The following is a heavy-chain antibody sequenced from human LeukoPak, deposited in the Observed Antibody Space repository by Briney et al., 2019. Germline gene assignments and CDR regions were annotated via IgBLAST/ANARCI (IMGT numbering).Heavy chain of an antibody. CDR1: GFTFSSYW. V-gene: IGHV3-7*01. CDR3: AGGGGGDGSGWSTTDY. D-gene: IGHD6-19*01. CDR2: INQDGSEK. J-gene: IGHJ4*02. Sequence: GGSLRLSCVASGFTFSSYWMSWVRQAPGKGLEWVANINQDGSEKYDVDSAKGRFTISRDNAKNSLYLQMNRLRVEDTAMYYCAGGGGGDGSGWSTTDYWGQGTLVTISS.